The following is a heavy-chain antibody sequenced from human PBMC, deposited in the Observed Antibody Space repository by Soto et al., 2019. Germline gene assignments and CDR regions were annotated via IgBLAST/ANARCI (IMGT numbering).Heavy chain of an antibody. CDR1: GGSISSGGYY. CDR2: IYYSGST. CDR3: ARGPTYDFWSGYYYYGMDV. Sequence: TLSLTCTVSGGSISSGGYYWSWIRQHPGKGLEWIGYIYYSGSTYYNPSLKSRVTISVDTSKNQFSLKLSSVTAADTAVYYCARGPTYDFWSGYYYYGMDVWGQGTTVTVSS. D-gene: IGHD3-3*01. J-gene: IGHJ6*02. V-gene: IGHV4-31*03.